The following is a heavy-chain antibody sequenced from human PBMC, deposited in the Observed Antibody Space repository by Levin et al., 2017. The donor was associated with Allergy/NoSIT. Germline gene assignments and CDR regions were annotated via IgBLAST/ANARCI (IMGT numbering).Heavy chain of an antibody. CDR2: IYYSGST. D-gene: IGHD3-22*01. V-gene: IGHV4-61*01. J-gene: IGHJ6*02. CDR1: GGSFSSGSYY. CDR3: ARDSGDYYDSSGYYDHYGMDV. Sequence: SETLSLTCTVSGGSFSSGSYYWSWIRQPPGKGLEWIGYIYYSGSTNYNPSLKSRVTISVDTSKNQFSLKLSSVTAADTAVYYCARDSGDYYDSSGYYDHYGMDVWGQGTTVTVSS.